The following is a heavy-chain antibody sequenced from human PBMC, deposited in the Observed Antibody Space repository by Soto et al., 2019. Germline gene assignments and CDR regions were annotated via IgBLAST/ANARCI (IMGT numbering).Heavy chain of an antibody. Sequence: ASVKVSCKASGYTFTSYGISWVRQAPGQGLEWMGWISAYNGNTNYAQKLQGRVTMTTDTSTSTAYMELRSLRSDDTAVYYCASSPASPPHSSIWNTLCYRGEGTLVTVSS. CDR1: GYTFTSYG. J-gene: IGHJ4*02. D-gene: IGHD6-13*01. V-gene: IGHV1-18*01. CDR3: ASSPASPPHSSIWNTLCY. CDR2: ISAYNGNT.